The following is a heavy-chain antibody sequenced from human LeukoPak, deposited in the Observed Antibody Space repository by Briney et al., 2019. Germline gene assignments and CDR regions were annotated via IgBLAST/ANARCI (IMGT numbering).Heavy chain of an antibody. D-gene: IGHD6-13*01. CDR1: GFTVSSNY. V-gene: IGHV3-53*01. CDR2: IYSGGST. Sequence: PGGSLRLSCAASGFTVSSNYMSWVRQAPGKGLEWVSVIYSGGSTYYADSVKGRFTISRDNSMNTLYLQMNSLRAEDTAVYYCATSRSAAGYAFDYWGQGTLVTVSS. J-gene: IGHJ4*02. CDR3: ATSRSAAGYAFDY.